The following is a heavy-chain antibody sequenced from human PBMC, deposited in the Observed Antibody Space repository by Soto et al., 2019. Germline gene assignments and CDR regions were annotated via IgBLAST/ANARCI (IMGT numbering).Heavy chain of an antibody. CDR1: GFTVSNNY. CDR3: ASVISYSGYDG. CDR2: LYSGGST. J-gene: IGHJ1*01. V-gene: IGHV3-53*01. Sequence: LXLSCASSGFTVSNNYMSWVRQAPGKGLEWVSILYSGGSTYYADSVKGRFTISRDNSKNTLYLQMNSLRAEDTAVYYCASVISYSGYDGWRQGTLVTVSS. D-gene: IGHD5-12*01.